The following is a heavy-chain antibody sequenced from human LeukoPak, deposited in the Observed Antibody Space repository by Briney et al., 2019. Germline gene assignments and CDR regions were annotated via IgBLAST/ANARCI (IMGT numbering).Heavy chain of an antibody. J-gene: IGHJ5*02. CDR2: INHSGST. D-gene: IGHD6-13*01. CDR1: GGSFSGYY. CDR3: ARSLQIIAAGYNWFDP. V-gene: IGHV4-34*01. Sequence: SETLSLTCAVYGGSFSGYYWSWIRQPPGKGLEWIGEINHSGSTNYNPSLKGRVTISVDTSKNQFSLKLSSVTAADTAVYYCARSLQIIAAGYNWFDPWGQGTLVTVSS.